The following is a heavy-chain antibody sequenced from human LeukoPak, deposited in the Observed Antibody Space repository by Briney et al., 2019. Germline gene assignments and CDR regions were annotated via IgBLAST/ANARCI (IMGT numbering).Heavy chain of an antibody. CDR3: ARVALSGSGSYYNIDYYYGMDV. CDR2: IYSGGST. J-gene: IGHJ6*02. CDR1: GFTVSSNY. D-gene: IGHD3-10*01. Sequence: GGSLRLSCAASGFTVSSNYMSWVRQAPGKGLEWVSVIYSGGSTYYADSVKGRFTISRDNSKNTLYLQMNSLRAEDTAVYYCARVALSGSGSYYNIDYYYGMDVWGQGTTVTVSS. V-gene: IGHV3-53*01.